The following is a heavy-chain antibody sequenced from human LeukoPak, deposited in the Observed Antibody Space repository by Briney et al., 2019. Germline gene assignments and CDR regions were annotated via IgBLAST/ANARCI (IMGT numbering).Heavy chain of an antibody. D-gene: IGHD3-10*01. CDR2: TYYRSKWYN. Sequence: SQTLSLTCAISGDSVSSNSAAWNWIRQSPSRGLEWLGRTYYRSKWYNDYPLSVRSRITINPDTSKNQFSLQLNSVTPEDTAVYYCARVQTREIFNDAFDIWGQGTLVTVSS. J-gene: IGHJ3*02. CDR3: ARVQTREIFNDAFDI. CDR1: GDSVSSNSAA. V-gene: IGHV6-1*01.